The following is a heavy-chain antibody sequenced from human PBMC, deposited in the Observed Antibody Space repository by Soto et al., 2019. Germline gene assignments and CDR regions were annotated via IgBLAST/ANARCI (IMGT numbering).Heavy chain of an antibody. CDR2: IGTAGDT. V-gene: IGHV3-13*01. D-gene: IGHD6-13*01. Sequence: QPWGSLRLSCAASGFTFSSYDMHWVRQATGKGLEWVSAIGTAGDTYYPGSVKGRFTISRENAKNSLYLQMNSLRAEDTAVYYCARDIRGSTLFDYWGQGTLVTVSS. J-gene: IGHJ4*02. CDR3: ARDIRGSTLFDY. CDR1: GFTFSSYD.